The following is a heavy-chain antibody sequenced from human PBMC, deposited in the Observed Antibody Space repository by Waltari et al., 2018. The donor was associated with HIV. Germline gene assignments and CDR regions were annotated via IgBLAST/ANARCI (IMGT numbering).Heavy chain of an antibody. CDR1: VSPPSPHS. CDR3: ANIPPYTIGRCWFDP. D-gene: IGHD2-2*02. J-gene: IGHJ5*02. V-gene: IGHV3-23*01. Sequence: DVQSLEYGGGLAPPGGPLRPHCSVSVSPPSPHSTSWVRQAAGKGLFWVSGISASGDKTYYADSVKGRFTISRHNSKKTLYLQMNSLTAEDTAVYHCANIPPYTIGRCWFDPWGQGTLVTVSS. CDR2: ISASGDKT.